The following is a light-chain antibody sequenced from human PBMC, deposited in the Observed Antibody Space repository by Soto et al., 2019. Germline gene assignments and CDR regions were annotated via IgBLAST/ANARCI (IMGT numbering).Light chain of an antibody. CDR2: RNN. Sequence: QSVLTQPPSASGTPGQRVTISCSGSSSNIGSSYVYWYQQLPGTAPKLLIYRNNQRPSGVPDRFSGSKSGTSASLAISGLRSEDGAVNHFAAWDAPLFGRGYVCGRGTKVTAL. V-gene: IGLV1-47*01. CDR1: SSNIGSSY. CDR3: AAWDAPLFGRGYV. J-gene: IGLJ1*01.